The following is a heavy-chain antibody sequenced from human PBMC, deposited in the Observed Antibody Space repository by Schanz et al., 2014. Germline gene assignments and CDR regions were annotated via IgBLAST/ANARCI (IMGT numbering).Heavy chain of an antibody. CDR1: RSTFSSYT. D-gene: IGHD4-17*01. Sequence: QVQLVQSGAEVKKPGSSVKVSCKASRSTFSSYTISWVRQARGQGLEWVGWINPNTGGTNFAQKFQGWVTVTRDTSISTVYMELSRVTYEDTAVYYCATLDYADSVSWGQGTLVTVSS. CDR2: INPNTGGT. V-gene: IGHV1-2*04. CDR3: ATLDYADSVS. J-gene: IGHJ5*02.